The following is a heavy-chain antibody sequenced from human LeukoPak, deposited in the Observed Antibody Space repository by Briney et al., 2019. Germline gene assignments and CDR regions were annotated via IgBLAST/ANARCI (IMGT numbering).Heavy chain of an antibody. CDR3: ARDPRLYYYDGSGSDAFDI. Sequence: GGSLRLSCAASGFTFSSYWMSWVRQAPGKGLEGVANIKQDGSEKYYVDSVKGRFTITRDNAKNSLYLQMNSLRAEDTAVYYCARDPRLYYYDGSGSDAFDIWGQGTMVTVSS. CDR2: IKQDGSEK. D-gene: IGHD3-22*01. V-gene: IGHV3-7*01. J-gene: IGHJ3*02. CDR1: GFTFSSYW.